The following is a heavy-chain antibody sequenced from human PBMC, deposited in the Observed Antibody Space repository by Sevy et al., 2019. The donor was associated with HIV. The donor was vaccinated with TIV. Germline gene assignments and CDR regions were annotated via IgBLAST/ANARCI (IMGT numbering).Heavy chain of an antibody. CDR1: GYSFTSHW. CDR3: ATSRSGYFDSSGYYIY. CDR2: IYPDDSAS. D-gene: IGHD3-22*01. V-gene: IGHV5-51*01. Sequence: GESLKISCKGSGYSFTSHWIGWVRHMPGKGLEWMGIIYPDDSASRYSPSFQGQVTFSADKSISTAYLQWSSLKASDIAMYYCATSRSGYFDSSGYYIYWGQGTLVTVSS. J-gene: IGHJ4*02.